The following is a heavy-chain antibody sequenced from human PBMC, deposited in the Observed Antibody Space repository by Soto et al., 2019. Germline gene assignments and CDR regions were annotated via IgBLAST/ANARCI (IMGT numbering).Heavy chain of an antibody. CDR1: GFTFSNNG. CDR3: VKDKGAAAGFDY. Sequence: QVHLVESGGGVVQPGRSLRLSCAASGFTFSNNGMHWVRQAPGKGLVWMGVISYEGSEKYYAGSVKGRFTISRDNSKNTLYLPIDTLRAEDTAIYYCVKDKGAAAGFDYWGQGILVTVSS. J-gene: IGHJ4*02. V-gene: IGHV3-30*18. D-gene: IGHD6-13*01. CDR2: ISYEGSEK.